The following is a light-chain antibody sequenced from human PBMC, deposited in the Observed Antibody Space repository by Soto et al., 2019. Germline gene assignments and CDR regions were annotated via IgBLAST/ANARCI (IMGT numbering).Light chain of an antibody. CDR2: AAS. CDR1: QTISSW. CDR3: QQSYSTPRT. Sequence: DIQRTQSPSTLSGSVGARVTITCRASQTISSWLAWYQQKSGKAPKLLIYAASSLQSGVPSRFSGSGSGTDFTLTISSLQPEDFATYYCQQSYSTPRTFGQGTKVDIK. J-gene: IGKJ1*01. V-gene: IGKV1-39*01.